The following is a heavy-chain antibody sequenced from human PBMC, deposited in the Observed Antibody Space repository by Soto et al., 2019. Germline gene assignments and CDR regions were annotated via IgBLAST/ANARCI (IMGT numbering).Heavy chain of an antibody. J-gene: IGHJ4*02. Sequence: GGSLRLSCAASGFKFSSYAMHWVRQGPGKGLEWVAVISYDGNSKNCADSVKGRFTISRDNSKNTLYLQMNSLRVEDTAVYSCASVKNEYCSTTSCRYFDYWGQGTLGTVSS. CDR2: ISYDGNSK. CDR1: GFKFSSYA. V-gene: IGHV3-30-3*01. CDR3: ASVKNEYCSTTSCRYFDY. D-gene: IGHD2-2*01.